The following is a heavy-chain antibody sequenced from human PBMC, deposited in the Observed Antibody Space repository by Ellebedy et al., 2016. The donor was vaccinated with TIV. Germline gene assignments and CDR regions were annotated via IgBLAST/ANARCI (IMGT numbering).Heavy chain of an antibody. CDR3: ATDRGYFTFDY. Sequence: PGGSLRLSCAASGFIFSNFAMAWVRQAPGKGLEWVANIKEDGSQTYYVGSVKGRFTISRDNAKNSLYLQMNSLRADDTAVYYCATDRGYFTFDYWGQGSLITVSS. V-gene: IGHV3-7*03. CDR1: GFIFSNFA. D-gene: IGHD3-9*01. J-gene: IGHJ4*02. CDR2: IKEDGSQT.